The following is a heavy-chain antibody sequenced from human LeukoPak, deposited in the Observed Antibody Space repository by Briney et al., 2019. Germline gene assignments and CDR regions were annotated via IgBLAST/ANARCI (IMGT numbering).Heavy chain of an antibody. CDR1: GGTFSSYA. D-gene: IGHD2-15*01. CDR3: ASPYCSGGSCPYYYGMDV. J-gene: IGHJ6*02. V-gene: IGHV1-69*04. CDR2: IIPIFGIA. Sequence: SVKVSCKASGGTFSSYAISWVRQAPGQGLEWMGRIIPIFGIANYAQKFQGRVTITADKSTSTAYMELSSLRSEDTAVYYCASPYCSGGSCPYYYGMDVWGQGTTVTDSS.